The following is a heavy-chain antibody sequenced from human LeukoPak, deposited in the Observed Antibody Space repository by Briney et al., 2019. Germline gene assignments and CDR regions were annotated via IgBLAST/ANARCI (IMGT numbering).Heavy chain of an antibody. V-gene: IGHV1-69*13. Sequence: GASVKVSCKASGGTFSSYAISWVRQAPGQGLEWMGGIIPIFGTANYAQEFQGRVTITADESTSTAYMELSSLRSEDTAVYYCARVPPKLVPAARGWFDPWGQGTLVTVSS. CDR2: IIPIFGTA. D-gene: IGHD2-2*01. CDR3: ARVPPKLVPAARGWFDP. CDR1: GGTFSSYA. J-gene: IGHJ5*02.